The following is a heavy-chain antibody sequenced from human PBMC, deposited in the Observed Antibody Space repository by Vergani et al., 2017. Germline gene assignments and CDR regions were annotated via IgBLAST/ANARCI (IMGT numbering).Heavy chain of an antibody. J-gene: IGHJ4*02. CDR2: IYYSRST. Sequence: QLQLQESGPGLVKPSETLSLTCTVSGGSISSSSYYWGWIRQPPGKGLEWIGSIYYSRSTYYNPSLKSRVTISVDTSKNQFSLKLSSVTAADTAVYYCARHRLRSSGWYDPFDYWGQGTLVTVSS. V-gene: IGHV4-39*01. D-gene: IGHD6-19*01. CDR1: GGSISSSSYY. CDR3: ARHRLRSSGWYDPFDY.